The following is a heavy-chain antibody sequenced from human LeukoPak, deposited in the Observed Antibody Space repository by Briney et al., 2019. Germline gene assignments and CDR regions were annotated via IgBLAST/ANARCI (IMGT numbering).Heavy chain of an antibody. CDR3: ARDSFGG. D-gene: IGHD3-10*01. CDR1: GFTFSSHA. J-gene: IGHJ4*02. Sequence: GGSLRLSCAASGFTFSSHAMSWVRQAPGKGLEWVAVISYDGSNKYYADSVKGRFTISRDNSKNTLYLQMNSLRAEDTAVYYCARDSFGGWGQGTLVTVSS. V-gene: IGHV3-30-3*01. CDR2: ISYDGSNK.